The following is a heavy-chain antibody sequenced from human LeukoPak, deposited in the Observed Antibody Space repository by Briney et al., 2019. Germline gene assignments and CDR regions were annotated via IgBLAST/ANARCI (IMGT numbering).Heavy chain of an antibody. V-gene: IGHV1-2*02. CDR2: INPNSGGT. CDR3: AREGDLYCSSTSCYNNYYYYGMDV. CDR1: GYTFTGYY. D-gene: IGHD2-2*02. Sequence: ASVKASCKASGYTFTGYYMHWVRQAPGQGLEWMGWINPNSGGTNYAQRFQGRVTMTRDTSISTAYMELSRLRSDDTAVYYCAREGDLYCSSTSCYNNYYYYGMDVWGQGTTVTVSS. J-gene: IGHJ6*02.